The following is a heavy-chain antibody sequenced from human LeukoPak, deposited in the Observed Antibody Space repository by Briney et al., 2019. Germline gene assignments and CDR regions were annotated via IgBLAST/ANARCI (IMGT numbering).Heavy chain of an antibody. Sequence: PGGSLRLSCAASGFTFGSYGLHWVRQAPGKGLEWVAVISYDGTDKYYADSVKGRFTISRDNSKNTLSLQMNSLRAEDSAVYYCAKDSATVTANDAFDIWGHGTMVTVSS. V-gene: IGHV3-30*18. CDR1: GFTFGSYG. D-gene: IGHD4-17*01. CDR3: AKDSATVTANDAFDI. J-gene: IGHJ3*02. CDR2: ISYDGTDK.